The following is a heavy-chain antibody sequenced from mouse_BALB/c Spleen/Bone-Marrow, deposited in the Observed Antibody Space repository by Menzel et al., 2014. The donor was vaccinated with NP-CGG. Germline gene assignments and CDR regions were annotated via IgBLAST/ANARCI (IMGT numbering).Heavy chain of an antibody. CDR2: IYPGDGDT. J-gene: IGHJ4*01. D-gene: IGHD1-1*01. CDR3: ARHYGSSVAMGY. V-gene: IGHV1-82*01. Sequence: VQLQQSGPELVKPGASVKISCKASSYAFSSSWMNWVKQRPGQGLEWIGRIYPGDGDTNYNGKFKGKATLTADKSSSTAYMQLSSLTSVDSAVYFCARHYGSSVAMGYWGQGTSVTVSS. CDR1: SYAFSSSW.